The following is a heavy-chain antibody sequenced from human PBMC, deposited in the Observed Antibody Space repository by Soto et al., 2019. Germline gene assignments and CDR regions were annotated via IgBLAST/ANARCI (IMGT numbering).Heavy chain of an antibody. Sequence: QVQLQESGPGLVKPSQTLSLTCTVSGGSISSGDYYWSWIRQPPGKGLEWIGYIYYSGSTYYNPSLEGRVTISVDTSKNQFSLKLSSVTAAGTAVYYWARDSSSWYGNFDYWGQGTLVTVSS. D-gene: IGHD6-13*01. V-gene: IGHV4-30-4*01. CDR2: IYYSGST. CDR1: GGSISSGDYY. CDR3: ARDSSSWYGNFDY. J-gene: IGHJ4*02.